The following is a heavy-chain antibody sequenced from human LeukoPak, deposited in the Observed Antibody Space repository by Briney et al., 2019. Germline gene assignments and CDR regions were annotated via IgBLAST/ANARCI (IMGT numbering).Heavy chain of an antibody. D-gene: IGHD4-17*01. CDR3: ARTRRPYGPHYYFDY. J-gene: IGHJ4*02. V-gene: IGHV3-53*01. CDR2: IYSGGST. Sequence: GGSLRLSCAASGFTVSSNYMSWVRQAPGKGLEWVLVIYSGGSTYYADSVKGRFTISRDNSKNTVYLEMNSLRAEDTAVYYCARTRRPYGPHYYFDYWGQGTLVTVSS. CDR1: GFTVSSNY.